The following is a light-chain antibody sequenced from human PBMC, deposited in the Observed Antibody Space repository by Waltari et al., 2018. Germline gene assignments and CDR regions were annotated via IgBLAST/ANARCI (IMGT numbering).Light chain of an antibody. J-gene: IGLJ3*02. CDR1: TGAVTMGPY. V-gene: IGLV7-46*01. Sequence: QAVVTQEPSLTVPPGGTVTLHCGSSTGAVTMGPYPYWFQQEPGQAPRTLIYDTNNKHSWTPARFSGFLLGGKAALTLSGAQPEDEADYYCMLYYSGSWVFGGGTKLTVL. CDR3: MLYYSGSWV. CDR2: DTN.